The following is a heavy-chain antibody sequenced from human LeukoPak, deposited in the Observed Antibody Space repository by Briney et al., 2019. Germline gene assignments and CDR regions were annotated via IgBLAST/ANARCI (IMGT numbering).Heavy chain of an antibody. CDR1: GGTFSSYT. D-gene: IGHD3-10*01. V-gene: IGHV1-69*13. CDR2: IIPIFGTA. J-gene: IGHJ4*02. Sequence: SVKVSCKASGGTFSSYTISWVRQAPGQGLEWMGGIIPIFGTANYAQKFQGRVTITADESTSTAYMELSSLRSEDTAVYYCASPRGRITGPLDSWGQGTLVTVSS. CDR3: ASPRGRITGPLDS.